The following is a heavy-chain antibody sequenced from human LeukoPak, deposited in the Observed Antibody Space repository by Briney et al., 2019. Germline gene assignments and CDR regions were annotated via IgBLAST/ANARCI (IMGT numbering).Heavy chain of an antibody. D-gene: IGHD4-17*01. V-gene: IGHV1-2*02. CDR1: GYTFTDYF. J-gene: IGHJ4*02. CDR2: INPNSGGT. CDR3: ARDRGAYGF. Sequence: ASVKVSCKASGYTFTDYFMHWVRQAPGQGLEWMGWINPNSGGTNYARQFQGRVTMTRDTSISTAYMELSSLRSDDTAVYYCARDRGAYGFWGQGTLVTVSS.